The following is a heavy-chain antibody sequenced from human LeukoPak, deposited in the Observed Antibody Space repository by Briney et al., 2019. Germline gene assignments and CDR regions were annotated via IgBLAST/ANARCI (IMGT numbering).Heavy chain of an antibody. Sequence: GGSLRLSCAASGFKYSSYTMSWVRQAPGKGLEWVANIKQDGSEKYYVDSVKGRFTISRDNAKNTLYLQMNSLRAEDTAVYYCASWGYFDSYDAFDIWGQGTMVTVSS. V-gene: IGHV3-7*01. CDR2: IKQDGSEK. J-gene: IGHJ3*02. D-gene: IGHD3-9*01. CDR1: GFKYSSYT. CDR3: ASWGYFDSYDAFDI.